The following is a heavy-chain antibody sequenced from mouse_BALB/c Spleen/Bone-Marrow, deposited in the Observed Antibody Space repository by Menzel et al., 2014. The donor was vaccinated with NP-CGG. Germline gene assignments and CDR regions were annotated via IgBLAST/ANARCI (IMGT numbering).Heavy chain of an antibody. V-gene: IGHV1S56*01. D-gene: IGHD2-2*01. CDR2: IYPGNVNT. CDR1: GYTFXSYY. CDR3: ARSRWDGYDDYAMDY. J-gene: IGHJ4*01. Sequence: LEESGPELVKPGASVRISCKASGYTFXSYYIHWVKQRPGQGLEWIGWIYPGNVNTKYNEKFKGKATLTADKSSSTAYMQLSSLTSEDSAVYFCARSRWDGYDDYAMDYWGQGTSVTVSS.